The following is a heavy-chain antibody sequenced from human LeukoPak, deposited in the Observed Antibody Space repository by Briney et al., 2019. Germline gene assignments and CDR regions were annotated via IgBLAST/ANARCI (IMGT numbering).Heavy chain of an antibody. V-gene: IGHV4-59*01. CDR1: GGSISSYY. CDR3: ARAAYSYGWFYQGWSKGRAFDP. Sequence: SETLSLTCTVSGGSISSYYLSWIRQPPGKGLEWIGYIYYSGSTNYNPSLKSRVTISVDTSKNQFSLKLSSVTAADTAVYYCARAAYSYGWFYQGWSKGRAFDPWGQGTLVTVSS. CDR2: IYYSGST. J-gene: IGHJ5*02. D-gene: IGHD5-18*01.